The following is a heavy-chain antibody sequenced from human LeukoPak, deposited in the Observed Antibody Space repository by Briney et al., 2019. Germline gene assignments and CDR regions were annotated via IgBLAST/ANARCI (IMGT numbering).Heavy chain of an antibody. D-gene: IGHD3-22*01. CDR2: INPNSGGT. V-gene: IGHV1-2*02. Sequence: GASVKVSCKASGYTFTGYYMHWVRQAPGQGLEWMGWINPNSGGTNSAQKFQGRVTMTRDTSISTAYMELSSLRSDDTAVYYCAATRGFDSSGYNLEYWGQGSLVTVSS. CDR3: AATRGFDSSGYNLEY. CDR1: GYTFTGYY. J-gene: IGHJ4*02.